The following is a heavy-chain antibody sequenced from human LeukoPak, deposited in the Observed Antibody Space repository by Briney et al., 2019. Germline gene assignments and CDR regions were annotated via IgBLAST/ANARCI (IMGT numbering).Heavy chain of an antibody. J-gene: IGHJ6*03. V-gene: IGHV1-18*03. CDR3: ARGIAAAGYYYFYMDV. D-gene: IGHD6-13*01. Sequence: RASVKVSCKASGYTFTSYGISWVRQAPGQGLEWMGWISAYNGNTNYAQKLQGRVTMTTDTSTSTAYMELSSLRSEDMAVYYCARGIAAAGYYYFYMDVWGKGTTVTVSS. CDR1: GYTFTSYG. CDR2: ISAYNGNT.